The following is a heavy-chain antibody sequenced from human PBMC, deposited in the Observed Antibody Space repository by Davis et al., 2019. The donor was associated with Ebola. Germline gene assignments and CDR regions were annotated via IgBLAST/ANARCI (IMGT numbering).Heavy chain of an antibody. CDR1: GGSISSGGYS. CDR2: IYHSGST. D-gene: IGHD3-22*01. Sequence: PSETLSLTCAVSGGSISSGGYSWSWIRQPPGKGLEWIGYIYHSGSTYYNPSLKSRVTISVDRSKNQFSLKLSSVTAADTAVYYCARANYYDSSGSIDAFDIWGQGTMVTVSS. CDR3: ARANYYDSSGSIDAFDI. J-gene: IGHJ3*02. V-gene: IGHV4-30-2*01.